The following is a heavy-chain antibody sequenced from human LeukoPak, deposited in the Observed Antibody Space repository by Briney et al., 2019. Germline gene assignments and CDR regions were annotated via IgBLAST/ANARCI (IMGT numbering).Heavy chain of an antibody. CDR1: GYTFTGYY. J-gene: IGHJ6*02. D-gene: IGHD3-3*01. Sequence: ASVKVSCKASGYTFTGYYMHWVRQAPGQGLEWMGWINPNSGGTNYAQKFQGRVTMTTDTSTSTAYMELRSLRSDDTAVYYCARDHPPLPVVYDFWSGYKGHYYYGMDVWGQGTTVTVSS. CDR3: ARDHPPLPVVYDFWSGYKGHYYYGMDV. V-gene: IGHV1-2*02. CDR2: INPNSGGT.